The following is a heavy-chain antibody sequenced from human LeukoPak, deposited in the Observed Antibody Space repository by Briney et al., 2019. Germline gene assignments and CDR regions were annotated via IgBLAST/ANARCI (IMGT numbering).Heavy chain of an antibody. Sequence: PSETLSLTCTVSGGSISSGSYSWSWIRQPAGKGLEWIGRFYTSGSTNYNPSLKSRVTISVDMSKNQLSLKLSSVTAADTAGYYCASLGRRGPWGQGTLVTVS. CDR2: FYTSGST. V-gene: IGHV4-61*02. CDR3: ASLGRRGP. D-gene: IGHD3-16*01. J-gene: IGHJ5*02. CDR1: GGSISSGSYS.